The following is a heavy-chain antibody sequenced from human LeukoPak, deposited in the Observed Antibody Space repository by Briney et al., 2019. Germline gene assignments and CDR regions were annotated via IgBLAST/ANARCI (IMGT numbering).Heavy chain of an antibody. J-gene: IGHJ3*02. V-gene: IGHV3-33*01. CDR3: ARGFLNRHIDAFDI. CDR1: GFSFSNHG. D-gene: IGHD1-14*01. CDR2: IWDDGNNK. Sequence: GGSLRLSCAASGFSFSNHGMHWVRQAPGKRLEWVAVIWDDGNNKRYANSVNGRFTISRDNSENTLYLQMNGLTAEDTAMYYCARGFLNRHIDAFDIWGQGTMVTVSS.